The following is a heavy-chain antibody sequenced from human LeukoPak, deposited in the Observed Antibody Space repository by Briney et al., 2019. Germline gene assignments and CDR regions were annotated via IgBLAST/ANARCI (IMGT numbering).Heavy chain of an antibody. J-gene: IGHJ4*02. CDR1: GFTFSAYC. Sequence: PGGSLRLSCAASGFTFSAYCMSWVRQAPGKGLEWVAHIKGDGSEKYSVDSVKGRFTISRDNAKSSLYLQMNSLRAEDTALYYCARGGFGYVYFDYWGQGSLVTVSS. CDR3: ARGGFGYVYFDY. D-gene: IGHD2-8*01. CDR2: IKGDGSEK. V-gene: IGHV3-7*01.